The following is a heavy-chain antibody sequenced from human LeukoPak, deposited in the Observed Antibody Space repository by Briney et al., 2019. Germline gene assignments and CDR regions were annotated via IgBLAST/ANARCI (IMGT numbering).Heavy chain of an antibody. V-gene: IGHV3-9*01. CDR2: ISWNSGSI. Sequence: GGSLRLSCAASGFTFDDYAMHWVRQAPGKGLEWVSGISWNSGSIGYADSVKGRLTISRDNAKNSLYLQMNSLRAEDTALYYCTRGRDYDILTGTFDYWGQGTLVTVSS. D-gene: IGHD3-9*01. CDR3: TRGRDYDILTGTFDY. J-gene: IGHJ4*02. CDR1: GFTFDDYA.